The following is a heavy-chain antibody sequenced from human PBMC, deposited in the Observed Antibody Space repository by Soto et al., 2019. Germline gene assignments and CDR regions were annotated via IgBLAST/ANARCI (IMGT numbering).Heavy chain of an antibody. Sequence: QVQLVQSGAEVKRPGSSVKVSCKASGDTFNFYSINWVRQAPGLGLEWMGRVNPIVSMSNYAQKFQGRVTRPADKSTSTAYMELSRLRSEDTAIYYCASSYGSGYRAFDYWGQGALVTVSS. V-gene: IGHV1-69*02. CDR1: GDTFNFYS. D-gene: IGHD3-10*01. J-gene: IGHJ4*02. CDR2: VNPIVSMS. CDR3: ASSYGSGYRAFDY.